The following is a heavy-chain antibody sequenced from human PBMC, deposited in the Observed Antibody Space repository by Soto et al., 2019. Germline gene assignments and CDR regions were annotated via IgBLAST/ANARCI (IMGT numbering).Heavy chain of an antibody. V-gene: IGHV4-4*07. Sequence: SETLSLTCNVSGDSMTKYYWSWIRQPAGKGLEWTGRVYMSGSTNYNPSLKSRVTMSIDTSNKHFSLDLKSVTAADTAVYYCARTVGAAYYFDFWGQGALVTVSS. CDR2: VYMSGST. J-gene: IGHJ4*02. CDR3: ARTVGAAYYFDF. D-gene: IGHD1-26*01. CDR1: GDSMTKYY.